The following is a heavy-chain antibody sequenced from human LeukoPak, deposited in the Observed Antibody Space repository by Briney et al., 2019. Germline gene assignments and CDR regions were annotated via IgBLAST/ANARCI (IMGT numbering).Heavy chain of an antibody. CDR2: INHSGST. CDR1: GGSFSGYY. CDR3: ARPRYIVAPRFDY. J-gene: IGHJ4*02. D-gene: IGHD5-12*01. V-gene: IGHV4-34*01. Sequence: SETLSLTCAVYGGSFSGYYWSWIRQPPGKGLEWIGEINHSGSTNYNPSLKSRVTISVDTSKNQFSLKLSSVTAADTAVYYCARPRYIVAPRFDYWGQGTLVTVSS.